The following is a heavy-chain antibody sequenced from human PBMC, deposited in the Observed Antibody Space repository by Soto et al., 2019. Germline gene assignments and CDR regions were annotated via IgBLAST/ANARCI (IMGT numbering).Heavy chain of an antibody. CDR1: GGSINSGGYY. Sequence: QVQLRESGPGLVKPSQTLSLTCTVSGGSINSGGYYWNWLRQHPGKGLEWIGYMYYSGSTYYNPFLRSRVIISADTSENHFSLKLSSVTAADTAGYVCARGDRQSGYSSSWVFDYWGQGTLVNVSS. J-gene: IGHJ4*02. V-gene: IGHV4-31*03. D-gene: IGHD6-13*01. CDR3: ARGDRQSGYSSSWVFDY. CDR2: MYYSGST.